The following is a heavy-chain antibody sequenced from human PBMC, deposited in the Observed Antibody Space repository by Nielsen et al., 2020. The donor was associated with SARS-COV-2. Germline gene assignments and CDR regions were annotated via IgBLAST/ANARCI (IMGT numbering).Heavy chain of an antibody. V-gene: IGHV1-2*06. D-gene: IGHD3-10*01. J-gene: IGHJ6*02. Sequence: ASVKVSCKAAGYTFSNYYLHWVRQAPGQGLEWMGRINPNSGDTNYAQKFQGRVTMTRDTSISTAYMELSRVRSDDTAVYYCARGDYYNSGEDYGMDVRCRGATVTVSS. CDR2: INPNSGDT. CDR3: ARGDYYNSGEDYGMDV. CDR1: GYTFSNYY.